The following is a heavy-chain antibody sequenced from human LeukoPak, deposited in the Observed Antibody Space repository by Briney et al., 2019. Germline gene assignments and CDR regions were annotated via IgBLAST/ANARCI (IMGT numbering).Heavy chain of an antibody. V-gene: IGHV3-30-3*01. CDR1: GFTFSSYA. J-gene: IGHJ4*02. CDR3: ARAGTYIVVVPAATDY. Sequence: GGSLRLSCAASGFTFSSYAMHWVRQAPGKGLEWVAVISYDGSNKYYADSVKGRFTISRDNSKNTLYLQMNSLRAEDTAVYYCARAGTYIVVVPAATDYWGQGTLVTVSS. D-gene: IGHD2-2*01. CDR2: ISYDGSNK.